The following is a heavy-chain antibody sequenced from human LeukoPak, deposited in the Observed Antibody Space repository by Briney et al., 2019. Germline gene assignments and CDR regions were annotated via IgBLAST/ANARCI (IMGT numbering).Heavy chain of an antibody. V-gene: IGHV3-7*01. CDR3: ARKSSAVAGPFDY. D-gene: IGHD6-19*01. CDR2: IKQDESEK. Sequence: GGSLRLSCAASGFSVSRYWMSWVRQAPGEGLEWVANIKQDESEKDYVDSVRGRFTISRDNAKNSLYLQMNSLRAEDTAVYYCARKSSAVAGPFDYWGQGTLVTVSS. J-gene: IGHJ4*02. CDR1: GFSVSRYW.